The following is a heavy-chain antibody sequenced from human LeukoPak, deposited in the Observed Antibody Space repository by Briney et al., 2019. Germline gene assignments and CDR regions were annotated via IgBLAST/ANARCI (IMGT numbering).Heavy chain of an antibody. CDR1: GFTFSSYA. J-gene: IGHJ4*02. D-gene: IGHD5-18*01. V-gene: IGHV3-23*01. Sequence: PGGSLRLSCAASGFTFSSYAMGWVRQAPGKGLEWVSTIGSSGASTYYADSVKGRFTISRDNSKNTLYLQMNSLRAEDTALYYCATDLGTAIVTRGYWGQGTLVTVSS. CDR3: ATDLGTAIVTRGY. CDR2: IGSSGAST.